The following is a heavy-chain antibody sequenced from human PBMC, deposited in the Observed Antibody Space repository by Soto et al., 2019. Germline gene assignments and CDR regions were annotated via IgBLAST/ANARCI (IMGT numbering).Heavy chain of an antibody. Sequence: SETLSLTCTVSGGSVSSGSYYWSWIRQPPGKGLEWIGYIYYSGSTNYNPSLKNRVTISVDTSKNQFSLKLSSVTAADTAVYYCARDSITMVGGEPYYYGMDVWGQGTTVSV. CDR2: IYYSGST. CDR1: GGSVSSGSYY. J-gene: IGHJ6*02. V-gene: IGHV4-61*01. D-gene: IGHD3-10*01. CDR3: ARDSITMVGGEPYYYGMDV.